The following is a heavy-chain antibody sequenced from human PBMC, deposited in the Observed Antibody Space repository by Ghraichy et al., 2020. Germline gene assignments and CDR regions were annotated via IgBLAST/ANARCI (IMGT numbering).Heavy chain of an antibody. CDR1: GFTFSSYW. CDR3: ARDREAYYDFWSGYYSYYYYGMDV. D-gene: IGHD3-3*01. V-gene: IGHV3-7*01. CDR2: IKQDGSEK. J-gene: IGHJ6*02. Sequence: ETLSLTCAASGFTFSSYWMSWVRQAPGKGLEWVANIKQDGSEKYYVDSVKGRFTISRDNAKNSLYLQMNSLRAEDTAVYYCARDREAYYDFWSGYYSYYYYGMDVWGQGTTVTVSS.